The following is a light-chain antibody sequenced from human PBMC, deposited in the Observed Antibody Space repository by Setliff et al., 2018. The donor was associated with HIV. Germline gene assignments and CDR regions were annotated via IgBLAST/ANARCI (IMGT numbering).Light chain of an antibody. CDR3: SSYTSSSTVL. CDR2: SVN. J-gene: IGLJ2*01. CDR1: NTNIGTYDY. V-gene: IGLV2-11*01. Sequence: QSALNQPRSVSGSPGQSVTISCTGTNTNIGTYDYVSWYQQHPDKAPKLVIYSVNKRPSGVPDRFSGSKSGNTASLTISGLQTEDEADYYCSSYTSSSTVLFGGGTKVTVL.